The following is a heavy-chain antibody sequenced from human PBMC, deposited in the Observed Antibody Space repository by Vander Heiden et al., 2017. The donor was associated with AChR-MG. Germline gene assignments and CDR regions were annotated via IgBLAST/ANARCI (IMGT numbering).Heavy chain of an antibody. CDR3: ARPWQTGVRDAFDL. V-gene: IGHV5-51*03. CDR1: GYIFTDYW. J-gene: IGHJ3*01. Sequence: EVQLVQSGAEVKKPGESLQLSCTASGYIFTDYWIRRVRQMPGKGLEWMGSVYPGDSDTRYSPSFQGQVTFSADKSITTAYLQWSSLQASDTAIYVCARPWQTGVRDAFDLWGQGTMVTVSS. CDR2: VYPGDSDT. D-gene: IGHD3-10*01.